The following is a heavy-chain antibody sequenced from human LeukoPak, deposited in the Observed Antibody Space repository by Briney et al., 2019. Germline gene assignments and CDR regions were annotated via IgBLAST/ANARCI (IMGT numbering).Heavy chain of an antibody. D-gene: IGHD6-25*01. CDR2: IYTSGNT. V-gene: IGHV4-4*09. CDR3: ARAPSPMYSSAAPLDY. CDR1: GGSISSDY. Sequence: SETLSLTCSVSGGSISSDYRNWIWQPPGKGLEWLGYIYTSGNTDYNPSLKSRVTISVDTSKQQFSLKLSSVTAADTAMYYCARAPSPMYSSAAPLDYWGQGTLVIVSS. J-gene: IGHJ4*02.